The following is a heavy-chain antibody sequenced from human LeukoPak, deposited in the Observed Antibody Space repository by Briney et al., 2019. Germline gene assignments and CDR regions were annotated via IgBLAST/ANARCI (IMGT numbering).Heavy chain of an antibody. CDR3: TRLGIAPRDFDY. Sequence: GGSLRLSCAASGFTFSDYWMSWVRQAPGKGLEWVANIKQDGSEKYYVDSVKGRFTISRDNAKNSLYLQMNSLKIEDTAVYYCTRLGIAPRDFDYWGQGTLVTVSS. D-gene: IGHD6-6*01. CDR1: GFTFSDYW. V-gene: IGHV3-7*03. CDR2: IKQDGSEK. J-gene: IGHJ4*02.